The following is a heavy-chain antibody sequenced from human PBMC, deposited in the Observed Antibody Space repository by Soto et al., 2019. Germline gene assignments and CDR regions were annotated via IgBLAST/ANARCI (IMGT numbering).Heavy chain of an antibody. V-gene: IGHV4-31*03. CDR1: GGSISSGGYY. Sequence: QVQLQESGPGLVKPSQTLSLTCTVSGGSISSGGYYWSWIRQHPGKGLEWIGYIYYSGSTYYNPSLRIRVTTSEDPSKNQLSLKPSAVTAADTAVYDCVRDIAADYFDYWGQGTLVTVSS. D-gene: IGHD6-6*01. J-gene: IGHJ4*02. CDR2: IYYSGST. CDR3: VRDIAADYFDY.